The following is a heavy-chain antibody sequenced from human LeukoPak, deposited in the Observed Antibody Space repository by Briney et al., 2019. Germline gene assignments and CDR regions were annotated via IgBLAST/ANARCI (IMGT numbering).Heavy chain of an antibody. CDR3: ASAPDLLCSSTSCQPFDY. Sequence: SETLSLTXAVSGYSISSGYYWGWIRKPPGKGLERIGSIYHSGSTYYNPSLKSRVTISVDTSKNQFSLKLSSVTAADTAVYYCASAPDLLCSSTSCQPFDYWGQGTLVTVSS. J-gene: IGHJ4*02. CDR2: IYHSGST. D-gene: IGHD2-2*01. V-gene: IGHV4-38-2*01. CDR1: GYSISSGYY.